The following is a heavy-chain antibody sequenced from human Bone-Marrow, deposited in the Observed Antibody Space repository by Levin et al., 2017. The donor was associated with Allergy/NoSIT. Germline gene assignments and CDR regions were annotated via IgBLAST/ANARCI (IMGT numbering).Heavy chain of an antibody. CDR1: GFTFSSYG. CDR2: ISYDGSNK. D-gene: IGHD1-1*01. CDR3: AKVPGRTGTTFLDY. Sequence: GESLKISCAASGFTFSSYGMHWVRQAPGKGLEWVAVISYDGSNKYYADSVKGRFTISRDNSKNTLYLQMNSLRAEDTAVYYCAKVPGRTGTTFLDYWGQGTLVTVSS. J-gene: IGHJ4*02. V-gene: IGHV3-30*18.